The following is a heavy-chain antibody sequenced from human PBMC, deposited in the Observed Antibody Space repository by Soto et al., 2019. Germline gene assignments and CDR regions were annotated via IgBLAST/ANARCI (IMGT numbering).Heavy chain of an antibody. V-gene: IGHV3-11*01. CDR1: GFTFSDYY. CDR3: ARVHDFWRNDAFDI. CDR2: ISSSGSTI. Sequence: GSLRLSCAASGFTFSDYYMSWIRQAPGKGLEWVSYISSSGSTIYYADSVKGRSTISRDNAKNSLYLQMNSLRAEDTAVYYCARVHDFWRNDAFDIWGQGTMVTVSS. D-gene: IGHD3-3*01. J-gene: IGHJ3*02.